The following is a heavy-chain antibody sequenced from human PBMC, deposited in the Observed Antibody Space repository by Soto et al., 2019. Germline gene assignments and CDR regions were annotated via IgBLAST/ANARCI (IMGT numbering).Heavy chain of an antibody. CDR3: AKRCSGGSCYSSPGF. V-gene: IGHV3-23*01. CDR1: GFSFSSYA. D-gene: IGHD2-15*01. CDR2: ISGSGGRV. Sequence: EVQVLESGGTLVQPGGSLRLSCAASGFSFSSYAMSWVRHAPGKGLEWVSAISGSGGRVYYADSVKGRFTISRDNSKNTLYLQINNLRVEDTSVYYCAKRCSGGSCYSSPGFWGQGTLLTVSS. J-gene: IGHJ4*02.